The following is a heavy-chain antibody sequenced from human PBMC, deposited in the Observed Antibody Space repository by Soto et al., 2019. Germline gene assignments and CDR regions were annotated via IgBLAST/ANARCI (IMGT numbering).Heavy chain of an antibody. J-gene: IGHJ4*02. V-gene: IGHV2-5*02. CDR1: GVSLSTSGVG. D-gene: IGHD2-15*01. CDR3: AHMRAAKFDY. CDR2: IYWDDDK. Sequence: QITLKESGPPLVKPTQTLTLTCNVSGVSLSTSGVGVGWIRQPPGKALEWLALIYWDDDKRSSPSLKSRLTITKDTSKTQVVLTMTNMAPVDTATYYCAHMRAAKFDYWRQGTLVTVSS.